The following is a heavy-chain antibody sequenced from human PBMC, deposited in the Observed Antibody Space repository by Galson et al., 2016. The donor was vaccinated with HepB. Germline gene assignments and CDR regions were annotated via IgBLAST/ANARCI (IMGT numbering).Heavy chain of an antibody. D-gene: IGHD3-16*01. CDR1: GFIFSDYV. CDR3: ARPPEGDRRYFDL. CDR2: ISSDGNNK. V-gene: IGHV3-30-3*01. Sequence: SLRLSCAASGFIFSDYVMNWVRQGPGKGLEWVAVISSDGNNKYYADSVKGRFIISRDNSKNILSLQMNSLRTEDTAVYYCARPPEGDRRYFDLWGRGTLVTVSS. J-gene: IGHJ2*01.